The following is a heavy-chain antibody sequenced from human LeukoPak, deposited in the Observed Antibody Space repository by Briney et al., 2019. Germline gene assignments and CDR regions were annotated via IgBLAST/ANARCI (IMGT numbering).Heavy chain of an antibody. CDR3: AGRMYRYYYYMDV. CDR1: GGSISSYY. J-gene: IGHJ6*03. D-gene: IGHD2-2*01. CDR2: ICTSGST. V-gene: IGHV4-4*09. Sequence: SETLSLTCTVSGGSISSYYWSWIRQPPGKGLEWIGYICTSGSTNYNPSLKSRVTISVDTSKNQFSLKLSSVTAADTAVYYCAGRMYRYYYYMDVWGKGTTVTVSS.